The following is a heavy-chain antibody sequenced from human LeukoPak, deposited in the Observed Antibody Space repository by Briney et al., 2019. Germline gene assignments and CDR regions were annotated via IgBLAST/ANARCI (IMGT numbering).Heavy chain of an antibody. D-gene: IGHD2-15*01. CDR3: ARVDCSGGSCFLFDY. CDR1: GGSISSSSYY. Sequence: SGTLSLTCTVSGGSISSSSYYWGWIRQPPGKGLEWIGSIYYSGSTYYNPSLKSRVTISVDTSKNQFSLKLSSVTAADTAVYYCARVDCSGGSCFLFDYWGQGTLVTVSS. CDR2: IYYSGST. V-gene: IGHV4-39*07. J-gene: IGHJ4*02.